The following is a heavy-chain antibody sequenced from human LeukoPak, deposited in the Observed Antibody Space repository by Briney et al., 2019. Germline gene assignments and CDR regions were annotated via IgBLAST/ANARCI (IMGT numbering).Heavy chain of an antibody. J-gene: IGHJ4*02. CDR2: INSDGSST. CDR1: GFTFSSYW. CDR3: ARDERNYYDSSGYHYYFDY. Sequence: GGSLRLSCAASGFTFSSYWMHWVRQAPGKGPVWVSRINSDGSSTSYADSVKGRFTISRDNAKNTLYLQMNSLRAEDTAVYYCARDERNYYDSSGYHYYFDYWGQGTLVTVSS. D-gene: IGHD3-22*01. V-gene: IGHV3-74*01.